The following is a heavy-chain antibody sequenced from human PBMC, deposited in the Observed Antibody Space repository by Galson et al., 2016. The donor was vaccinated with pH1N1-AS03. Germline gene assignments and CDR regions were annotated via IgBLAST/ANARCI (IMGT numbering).Heavy chain of an antibody. CDR1: GNSITSSSYY. J-gene: IGHJ4*02. CDR2: IFNTGST. CDR3: ARQGEMSTAHFHY. Sequence: SETLSLTCTVSGNSITSSSYYWAWTRQSPGKGLEWIGCIFNTGSTYSNPSLKSRVTISVDTSKNQFSLRLSSVTAADTAVYYCARQGEMSTAHFHYWGQGALVTVSS. V-gene: IGHV4-39*07. D-gene: IGHD1-14*01.